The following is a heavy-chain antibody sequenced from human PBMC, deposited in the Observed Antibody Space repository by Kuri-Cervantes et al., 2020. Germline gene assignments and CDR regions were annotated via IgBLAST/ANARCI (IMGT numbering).Heavy chain of an antibody. CDR3: AKDKNDYGEQYFDY. V-gene: IGHV3-66*02. J-gene: IGHJ4*02. D-gene: IGHD4-17*01. CDR1: GFTFDDYG. Sequence: GESLKISCAASGFTFDDYGMSWVRQAPGKGLEWVSVIYSGGSTYYADSVKGRFTISRDNSKNTLYLQMNSLRAEDTAVYFCAKDKNDYGEQYFDYWGQGTLVTVSS. CDR2: IYSGGST.